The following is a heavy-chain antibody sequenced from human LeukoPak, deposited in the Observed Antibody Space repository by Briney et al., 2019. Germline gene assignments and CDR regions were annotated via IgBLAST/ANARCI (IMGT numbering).Heavy chain of an antibody. V-gene: IGHV1-2*06. J-gene: IGHJ4*02. D-gene: IGHD3-22*01. CDR2: INPNSGGT. CDR1: GYTFTAYF. CDR3: AGYYYDSSGYALYDY. Sequence: ASVKVSCKASGYTFTAYFMHWVRQAPGQGLEWMGLINPNSGGTNYAQKFQGRVTMTRDTSTSTAYMELRSLRSDDTAVYYCAGYYYDSSGYALYDYWGQGTLVTVSS.